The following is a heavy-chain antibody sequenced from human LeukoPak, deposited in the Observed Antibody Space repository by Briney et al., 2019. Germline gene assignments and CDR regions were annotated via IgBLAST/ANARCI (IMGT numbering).Heavy chain of an antibody. CDR2: IVVGSGYT. V-gene: IGHV1-58*01. Sequence: SVKVSCKASGFTFTSSAVQWVRQARGQRLEWIGWIVVGSGYTNYAQKFQERVTITRDMSTSTAYMELSSLRSEDSVVYYCANGGTYSSGPWGQGTLVTVSS. CDR1: GFTFTSSA. CDR3: ANGGTYSSGP. D-gene: IGHD3-22*01. J-gene: IGHJ5*02.